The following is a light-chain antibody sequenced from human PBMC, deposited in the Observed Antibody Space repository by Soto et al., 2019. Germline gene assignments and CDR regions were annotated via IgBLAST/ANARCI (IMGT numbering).Light chain of an antibody. Sequence: DIQVTQSPSSLSASVGDRVNITCRASQSISTWLAWYQQQPGRAPRLLIYDASTLQSGVPSTFSGSGSGTEFTLTISSLQPDDFSSYYCQQANIFPLTFGGGTKVEI. CDR1: QSISTW. V-gene: IGKV1-5*01. CDR2: DAS. J-gene: IGKJ4*01. CDR3: QQANIFPLT.